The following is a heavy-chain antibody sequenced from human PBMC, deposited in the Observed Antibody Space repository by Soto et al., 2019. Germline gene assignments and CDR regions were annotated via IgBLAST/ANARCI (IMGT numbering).Heavy chain of an antibody. CDR1: GYTVTGYY. CDR2: IHPNRRST. V-gene: IGHV1-2*02. J-gene: IGHJ5*02. CDR3: ARDRSDYGDFWFDP. Sequence: QVQLVQSGAEVKKPGASVKISCQASGYTVTGYYMQWVRQAPGQGLEWMGWIHPNRRSTTDAQKFQGRDSLTRETSISTAYMEVSRLRSDDTAVYYCARDRSDYGDFWFDPWGKGTLVTFSS. D-gene: IGHD4-17*01.